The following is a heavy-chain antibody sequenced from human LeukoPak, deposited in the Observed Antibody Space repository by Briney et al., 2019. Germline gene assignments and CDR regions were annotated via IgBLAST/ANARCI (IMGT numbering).Heavy chain of an antibody. CDR2: INPKSGAA. Sequence: ASVKVSCKASGYIFSDYYMHWVRQAPGQGLEWLGWINPKSGAADYAQQFRGRVTMTRDTSINTDYMEMKRVTSDDTAVYYCARVNYYDSSTYYKGWFDPWGQGTLVTVSS. CDR3: ARVNYYDSSTYYKGWFDP. J-gene: IGHJ5*02. CDR1: GYIFSDYY. D-gene: IGHD3-22*01. V-gene: IGHV1-2*02.